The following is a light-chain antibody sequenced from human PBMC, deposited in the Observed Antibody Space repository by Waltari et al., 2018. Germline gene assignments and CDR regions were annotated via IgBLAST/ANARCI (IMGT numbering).Light chain of an antibody. CDR2: DVS. CDR3: SSYTSSSTLV. V-gene: IGLV2-14*03. Sequence: WYQQPLGDTPQLSVCDVSNRPAGVSNRFSSSKCGNTASLTSSVLQAEDDAYYYCSSYTSSSTLVFGGGTKLTVL. J-gene: IGLJ2*01.